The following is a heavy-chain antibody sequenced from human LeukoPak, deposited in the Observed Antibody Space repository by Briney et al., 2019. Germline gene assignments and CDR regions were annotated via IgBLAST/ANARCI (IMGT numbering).Heavy chain of an antibody. CDR1: GGSISLSYYY. Sequence: SETLSLTCSVSGGSISLSYYYWSWIRQPPGKGLQWIGYVYCSGSTNYNPSLKSRVTISVDTSKNQFSLKLNSVTPADTAVYYCATLTGGDDAFDIWGQGTMVTVSS. CDR2: VYCSGST. D-gene: IGHD4-23*01. J-gene: IGHJ3*02. CDR3: ATLTGGDDAFDI. V-gene: IGHV4-61*01.